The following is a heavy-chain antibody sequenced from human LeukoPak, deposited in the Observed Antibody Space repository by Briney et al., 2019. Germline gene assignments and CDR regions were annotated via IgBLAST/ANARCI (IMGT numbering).Heavy chain of an antibody. D-gene: IGHD7-27*01. V-gene: IGHV3-23*01. CDR2: ISGSGANT. CDR3: AKDLRWGFDY. Sequence: PGGSLRLSCAASGFTFRTYSMSWVRQAPGKGLEWVSAISGSGANTYYADSVKGRFTISRDNSKSTLFLQMNSLRPEDTAVYYCAKDLRWGFDYWGQGTLVTVSS. CDR1: GFTFRTYS. J-gene: IGHJ4*02.